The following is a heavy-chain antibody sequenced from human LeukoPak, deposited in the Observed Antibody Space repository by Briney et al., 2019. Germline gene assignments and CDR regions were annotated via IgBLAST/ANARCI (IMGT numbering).Heavy chain of an antibody. D-gene: IGHD3-10*01. CDR1: GFTFSTYA. CDR2: ISRSGDRT. V-gene: IGHV3-23*01. Sequence: GGSLRLSCAASGFTFSTYAMSWVRQAPGKGLEWVSSISRSGDRTYYADSVKGRFTISRDNSKNTLYLQMSSLRAKDTAIYYCAKYNYYGSGSYYNDFDSWGQGTLVTVSS. CDR3: AKYNYYGSGSYYNDFDS. J-gene: IGHJ4*02.